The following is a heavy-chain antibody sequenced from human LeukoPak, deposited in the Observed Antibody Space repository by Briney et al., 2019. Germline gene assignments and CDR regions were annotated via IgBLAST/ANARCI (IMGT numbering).Heavy chain of an antibody. CDR3: SSTRYCSSTSCYTAFDI. Sequence: GESLKISCKGSGYSFTSYWIGWGRQMPGKGLEWMGIIYPGDSDTRYSPYFQGQVTISADKSISNAYLQWSSLKASDTGVDDSSSTRYCSSTSCYTAFDILGQGTMVTVSS. V-gene: IGHV5-51*01. CDR2: IYPGDSDT. J-gene: IGHJ3*02. D-gene: IGHD2-2*02. CDR1: GYSFTSYW.